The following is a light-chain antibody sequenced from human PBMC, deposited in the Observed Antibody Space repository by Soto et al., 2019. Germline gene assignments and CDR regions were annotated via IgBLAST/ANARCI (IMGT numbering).Light chain of an antibody. CDR3: QQYNKWPLT. V-gene: IGKV3-15*01. J-gene: IGKJ3*01. CDR2: SAS. CDR1: QSVSIN. Sequence: EIVMTQSPATLSLSPGERAALSCRASQSVSINLAWYQQKPGQAPRLLIYSASTRATGIPARFSGSGSGTELTLTISGLQSEDFAVYYCQQYNKWPLTFGPGTNVDIK.